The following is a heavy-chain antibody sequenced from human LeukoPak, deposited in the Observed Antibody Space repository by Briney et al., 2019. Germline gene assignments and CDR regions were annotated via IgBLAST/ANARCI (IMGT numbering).Heavy chain of an antibody. Sequence: GGSLRLSCAASGFTFSDYYMTWIRQAPGKGLELVSYITSSATTYYADSVKGRFTISRDNAKTSLHLQMNSLRAEDTAVYYCARDLGPHSSSPNSGAFDIWGQGTIVTVSS. CDR1: GFTFSDYY. V-gene: IGHV3-11*04. CDR2: ITSSATT. CDR3: ARDLGPHSSSPNSGAFDI. J-gene: IGHJ3*02. D-gene: IGHD6-6*01.